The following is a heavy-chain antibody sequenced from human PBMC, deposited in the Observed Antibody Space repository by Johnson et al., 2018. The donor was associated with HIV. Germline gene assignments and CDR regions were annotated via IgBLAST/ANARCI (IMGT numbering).Heavy chain of an antibody. CDR1: GFTFSSYW. J-gene: IGHJ3*01. Sequence: VQLVESGGGLVQPGGSLRLSCAASGFTFSSYWMHWVRQAPGQGLVWVSRITSDGSSTYYADSVKGRFTISRDNARNPMFVQMNSLRVEDTAVYECARSGPNWALDLWGQGTMVTVSS. V-gene: IGHV3-74*02. D-gene: IGHD1-1*01. CDR3: ARSGPNWALDL. CDR2: ITSDGSST.